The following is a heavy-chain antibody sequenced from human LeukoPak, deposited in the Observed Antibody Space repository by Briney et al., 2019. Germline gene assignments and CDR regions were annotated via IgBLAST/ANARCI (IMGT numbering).Heavy chain of an antibody. CDR2: IYYSGST. J-gene: IGHJ4*02. V-gene: IGHV4-59*08. D-gene: IGHD3-16*01. CDR3: ARHARYYDYVWVSSRRDYFDY. CDR1: GGSISSYY. Sequence: SETLSLTCTDSGGSISSYYWSWIRQPPGKGLERIGYIYYSGSTNYNPSLKSRVTISVDTSKNQFSLKLSSVTAADTAVYYCARHARYYDYVWVSSRRDYFDYWSQGTLVTVSS.